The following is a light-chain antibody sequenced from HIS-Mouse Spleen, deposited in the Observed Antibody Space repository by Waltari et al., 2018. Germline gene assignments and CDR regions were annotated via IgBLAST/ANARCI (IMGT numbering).Light chain of an antibody. J-gene: IGLJ2*01. CDR1: ALPKKY. CDR3: YSTDSSGNHRV. CDR2: EDS. Sequence: SYELTQPPSVSVSPGQTARITCSGAALPKKYAYWYQQKSGQAPVLVIYEDSKRPSGIPGRFSGSSSGTMATLTISGAPVEDEADYYCYSTDSSGNHRVFGGGTKLTVL. V-gene: IGLV3-10*01.